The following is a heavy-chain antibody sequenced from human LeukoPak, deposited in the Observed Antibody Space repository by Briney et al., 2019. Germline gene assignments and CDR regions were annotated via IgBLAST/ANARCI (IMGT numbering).Heavy chain of an antibody. D-gene: IGHD3-22*01. CDR3: AKEGIYYDGSVYYSGYFDY. CDR1: GFTFDDYA. CDR2: ISWNSGSI. V-gene: IGHV3-9*01. J-gene: IGHJ4*02. Sequence: PGGSLRLSCAASGFTFDDYAMHWVRQAPGKGLEWVSGISWNSGSIGYADSVKGRFTISRDNSKNTLYVQMNSLRDEDTAVYYCAKEGIYYDGSVYYSGYFDYWGQGTLVTVSS.